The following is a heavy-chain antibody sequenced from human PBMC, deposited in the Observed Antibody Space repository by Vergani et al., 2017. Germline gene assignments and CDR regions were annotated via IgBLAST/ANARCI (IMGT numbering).Heavy chain of an antibody. D-gene: IGHD3-22*01. Sequence: QVQLQESGPGLVKPSGTLSLTCAVSGGSISTINWWTWVRQPPGKGLEWIGEFYQSGTITYNPSLRSRVTMSVDKSNNQFSLRLISVTAADTAVYYCARKQLYSYDSSGYYDYWGQGALVTVSS. CDR3: ARKQLYSYDSSGYYDY. CDR2: FYQSGTI. CDR1: GGSISTINW. V-gene: IGHV4-4*02. J-gene: IGHJ4*02.